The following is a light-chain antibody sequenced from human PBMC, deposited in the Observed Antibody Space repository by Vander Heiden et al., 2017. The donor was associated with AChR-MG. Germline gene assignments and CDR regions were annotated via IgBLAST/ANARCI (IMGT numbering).Light chain of an antibody. CDR3: QQYGSSPLMYT. CDR1: QSVRSGY. Sequence: EIVFTQSPGTLSLSPGERATLSCRASQSVRSGYLAWYQQKPGQAPRLLIYGASSRATGIPARFSGSGSGTDFTLTISRLEPEDFAVYYCQQYGSSPLMYTFGQGTKLEIK. CDR2: GAS. J-gene: IGKJ2*01. V-gene: IGKV3-20*01.